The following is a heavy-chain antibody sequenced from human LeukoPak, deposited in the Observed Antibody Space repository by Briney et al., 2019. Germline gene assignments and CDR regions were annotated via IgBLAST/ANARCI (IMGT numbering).Heavy chain of an antibody. CDR1: GGSISSGGYY. CDR3: ARGRETIFGDAFDI. V-gene: IGHV4-30-2*01. D-gene: IGHD3-3*01. CDR2: IYHSGST. Sequence: KPSQTLSLTCTVSGGSISSGGYYWSWIRQPPGKGLEWIGYIYHSGSTYYNPSLKSRVTISVDRSKNQFSLKLSSVTAADTAVYYCARGRETIFGDAFDIWGQGTMVTVSS. J-gene: IGHJ3*02.